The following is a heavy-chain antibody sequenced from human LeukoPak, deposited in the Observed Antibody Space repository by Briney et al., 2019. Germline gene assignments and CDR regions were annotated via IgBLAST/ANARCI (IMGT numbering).Heavy chain of an antibody. J-gene: IGHJ4*02. CDR1: GAPISSRIW. D-gene: IGHD6-13*01. Sequence: SETLYLTCVVSGAPISSRIWWSWVRQPPGKGLEWIGEISLTGSSDYNPSLKSRVTISVDTSKNQFSLKLSSVTAADTAVYYCARMGAPVAAAGTSRRPRWTLFDYWGQGTLVTVSS. CDR2: ISLTGSS. V-gene: IGHV4/OR15-8*01. CDR3: ARMGAPVAAAGTSRRPRWTLFDY.